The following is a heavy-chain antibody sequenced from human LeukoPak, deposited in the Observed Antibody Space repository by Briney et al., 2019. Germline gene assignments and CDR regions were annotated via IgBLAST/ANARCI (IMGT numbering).Heavy chain of an antibody. V-gene: IGHV3-23*01. CDR3: AKDRYGAGTYGMDA. D-gene: IGHD3-10*01. CDR2: VSGGGGNT. J-gene: IGHJ6*02. CDR1: GFTYSSYA. Sequence: GGSLRLSCAASGFTYSSYAMNWVRQAPGKGLEWVSNVSGGGGNTYHADSVKGRFTISRENSKNTVYLQMNSLRDEDTAIYYCAKDRYGAGTYGMDAWGQGITVTVSS.